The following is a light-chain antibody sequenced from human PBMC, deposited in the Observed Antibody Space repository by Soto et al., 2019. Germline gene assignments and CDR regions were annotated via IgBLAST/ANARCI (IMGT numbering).Light chain of an antibody. J-gene: IGKJ4*01. CDR3: QQYYSTPFT. CDR1: QSVLYSSNNKNY. CDR2: WAS. Sequence: DIVMTQSPDSLAVSLGERATINCKSSQSVLYSSNNKNYLVWYQQKPGQPPKPLIYWASTRESGVPDRFSGSGSGTDFTLTISSLQAEDVAVYYCQQYYSTPFTFGGGTKVEIK. V-gene: IGKV4-1*01.